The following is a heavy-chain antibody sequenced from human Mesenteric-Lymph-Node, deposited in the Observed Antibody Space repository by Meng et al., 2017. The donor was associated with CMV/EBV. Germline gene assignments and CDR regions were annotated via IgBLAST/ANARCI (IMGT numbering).Heavy chain of an antibody. V-gene: IGHV3-11*04. D-gene: IGHD3-3*01. CDR3: AKILEDFDY. Sequence: GESLKISCVVSAFTFSDYYMTWIRQAPGKGLEWVSYISPSGDTIYYADSVKGRFTISRDNAKNSLYLQMNSLRADDTAVYYCAKILEDFDYWGQGALVTVSS. CDR1: AFTFSDYY. J-gene: IGHJ4*02. CDR2: ISPSGDTI.